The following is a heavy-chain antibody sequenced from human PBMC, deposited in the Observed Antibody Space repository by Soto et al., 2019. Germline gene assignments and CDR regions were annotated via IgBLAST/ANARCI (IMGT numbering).Heavy chain of an antibody. CDR2: ISQSGSST. V-gene: IGHV3-23*01. CDR3: AKGSWVHNGSEGGNWIDP. Sequence: LRVSCAPSVLSFSNVAMRLVLQAAGQGPKGVSGISQSGSSTYHADSVKGRFTISRDNSKNTLFLQMNSLTAEDTAVYYCAKGSWVHNGSEGGNWIDPWGQGTPVTVSS. CDR1: VLSFSNVA. J-gene: IGHJ5*02. D-gene: IGHD3-10*01.